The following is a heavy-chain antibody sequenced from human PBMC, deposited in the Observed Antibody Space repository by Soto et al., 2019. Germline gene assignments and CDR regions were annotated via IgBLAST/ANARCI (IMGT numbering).Heavy chain of an antibody. J-gene: IGHJ5*01. CDR1: GGSISSYY. D-gene: IGHD3-10*01. V-gene: IGHV4-59*01. CDR3: ARQDGVFEVSWLDS. CDR2: IYYSGST. Sequence: ASETLSLTCTVSGGSISSYYWSWIRQPPGKGLEWIGYIYYSGSTNYNPSLKSRVTISEDTSKNQFSLKLSSMTAADTALYYCARQDGVFEVSWLDSWGQGTLVTVSS.